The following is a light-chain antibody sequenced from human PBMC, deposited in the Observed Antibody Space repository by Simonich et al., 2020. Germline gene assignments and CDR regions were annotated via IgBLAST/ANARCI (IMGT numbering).Light chain of an antibody. Sequence: DIVMTQSPDSLAVSLGERATINCKSSQSVLYSSNNKNYLAWYQQKHGKPPKLLIYWASTREAGVPDRFSGSGSGTDFTLTISSLQAEDVAVYYCQQYYSTPPLTFGGGTKVEIK. CDR1: QSVLYSSNNKNY. CDR2: WAS. CDR3: QQYYSTPPLT. V-gene: IGKV4-1*01. J-gene: IGKJ4*01.